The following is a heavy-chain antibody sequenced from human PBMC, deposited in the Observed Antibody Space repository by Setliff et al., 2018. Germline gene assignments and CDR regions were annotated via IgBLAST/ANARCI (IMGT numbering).Heavy chain of an antibody. D-gene: IGHD2-2*01. CDR1: GGSISSSYW. CDR3: ARIPEDSVILPAVSPYYYYYMDV. V-gene: IGHV2-26*01. J-gene: IGHJ6*03. Sequence: ETLSLTCTVSGGSISSSYWSWIRQSPGKGLEWIAHIFSNDEKSYNTSLKTRLTISKDTSKSQVVLTLTNVDPVDTATYYCARIPEDSVILPAVSPYYYYYMDVWGKGTTVTVSS. CDR2: IFSNDEK.